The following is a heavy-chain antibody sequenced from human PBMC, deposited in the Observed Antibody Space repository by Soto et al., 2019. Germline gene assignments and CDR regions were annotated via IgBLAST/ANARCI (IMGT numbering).Heavy chain of an antibody. CDR3: ARASVRGGYYSITLLNWFDP. CDR2: IYYSGST. Sequence: QVQLQESGPGLVKPSQTLSLTCTVSGGSISSGGYYWSWIRQHPGKGLEWIGYIYYSGSTYYNPSLKSRVTISVDTSKNQFSLKLSSVTAADTAVYYCARASVRGGYYSITLLNWFDPWGQGTLVTVSS. V-gene: IGHV4-31*03. CDR1: GGSISSGGYY. J-gene: IGHJ5*02. D-gene: IGHD1-26*01.